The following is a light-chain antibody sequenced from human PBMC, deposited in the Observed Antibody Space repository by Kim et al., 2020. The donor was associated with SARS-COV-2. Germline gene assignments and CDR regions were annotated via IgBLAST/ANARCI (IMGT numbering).Light chain of an antibody. CDR1: SSDTGDYKY. CDR3: SSYTSNYVV. Sequence: PGKATTITCTGTSSDTGDYKYVSWYQQHPGRAPKLMIYDVSYRPSGVSTRFSGSKSGNTASLTISGLQAEDEADYYCSSYTSNYVVIGGGTQLTVL. V-gene: IGLV2-14*03. CDR2: DVS. J-gene: IGLJ2*01.